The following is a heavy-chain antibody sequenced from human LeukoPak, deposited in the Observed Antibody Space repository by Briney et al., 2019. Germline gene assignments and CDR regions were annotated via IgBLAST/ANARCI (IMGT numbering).Heavy chain of an antibody. D-gene: IGHD3-3*01. Sequence: GGSLRLSCAASGFTFSSYTVSWVRQAPGKGLEWVSGITGTGGSTYYADSVKGRFTISRDNSKNTLYLQVNSLRAEDTAVYYCATKGRNYDFWSGSSNFDYWGQGTLVTVSS. CDR1: GFTFSSYT. J-gene: IGHJ4*02. V-gene: IGHV3-23*01. CDR2: ITGTGGST. CDR3: ATKGRNYDFWSGSSNFDY.